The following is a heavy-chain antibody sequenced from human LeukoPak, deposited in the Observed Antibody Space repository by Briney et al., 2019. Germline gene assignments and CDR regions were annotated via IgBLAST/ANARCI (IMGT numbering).Heavy chain of an antibody. J-gene: IGHJ4*02. CDR2: IKWNGGRT. CDR3: ARYKAVAGEEFDY. Sequence: GGSLRLSCAASGFTFGGYAMSWVRQVPGKGLEWVSGIKWNGGRTDYADSVKGRFTISRDNAKSSLYLQMNSLRAEDTALYYCARYKAVAGEEFDYWGQGTLVIVSS. CDR1: GFTFGGYA. V-gene: IGHV3-20*04. D-gene: IGHD6-19*01.